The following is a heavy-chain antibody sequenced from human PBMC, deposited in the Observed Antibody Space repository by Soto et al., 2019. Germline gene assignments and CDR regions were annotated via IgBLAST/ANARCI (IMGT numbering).Heavy chain of an antibody. CDR3: AREQQLVVSPYYYYMDV. Sequence: KQSQTLSLTCAISGDSVSSNSAAWNWIRQSPSRGLEWLGRTYYRSKWYNDYAVSVKSRITINPDTSKNQFSLQLNSVTPEDTAVYYCAREQQLVVSPYYYYMDVWGKGTTVTVSS. J-gene: IGHJ6*03. CDR2: TYYRSKWYN. CDR1: GDSVSSNSAA. D-gene: IGHD6-6*01. V-gene: IGHV6-1*01.